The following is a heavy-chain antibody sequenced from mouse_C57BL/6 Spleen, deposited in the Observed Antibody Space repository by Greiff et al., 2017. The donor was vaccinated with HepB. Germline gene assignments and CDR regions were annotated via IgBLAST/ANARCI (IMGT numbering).Heavy chain of an antibody. J-gene: IGHJ3*01. CDR1: GYAFSSSW. V-gene: IGHV1-82*01. CDR3: AREGGFWFAY. CDR2: IYPGDGDT. Sequence: QVTLKVSGPELVKPGASVKISCKASGYAFSSSWMNWVKQRPGKGLEWIGRIYPGDGDTNYNGKFKGKATLTADKSSSTAYMQLSSLTSEDSAVYFCAREGGFWFAYWGQGTLVTVSA.